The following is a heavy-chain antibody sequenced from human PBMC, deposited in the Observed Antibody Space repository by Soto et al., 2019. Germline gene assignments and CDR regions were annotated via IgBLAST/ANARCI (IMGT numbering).Heavy chain of an antibody. CDR2: IYYSGST. J-gene: IGHJ5*02. CDR3: ARERLGYFDCARGWFDP. V-gene: IGHV4-30-4*01. CDR1: GGSISSGDYY. Sequence: SETLSLTCFVSGGSISSGDYYWSWIRQPPGKGLEWIGYIYYSGSTYYNPSLKSRVTISVDTSKNQFSLKLSSVTAADTAVYYCARERLGYFDCARGWFDPWGKGTLVTVSS. D-gene: IGHD3-9*01.